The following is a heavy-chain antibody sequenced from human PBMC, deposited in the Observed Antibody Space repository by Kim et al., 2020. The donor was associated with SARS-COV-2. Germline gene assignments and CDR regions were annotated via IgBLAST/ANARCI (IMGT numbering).Heavy chain of an antibody. CDR2: IYYSGST. CDR3: AGIAVAGGLGAFDI. CDR1: GGSISSYY. D-gene: IGHD6-19*01. J-gene: IGHJ3*02. Sequence: SETLSLTCTVSGGSISSYYWSWIRQPPGKGLEWIGYIYYSGSTNYNPSLKSRVTISVDTSKNQFSLKLSSVTAADTAVYYCAGIAVAGGLGAFDIWGQGTMVTVSS. V-gene: IGHV4-59*13.